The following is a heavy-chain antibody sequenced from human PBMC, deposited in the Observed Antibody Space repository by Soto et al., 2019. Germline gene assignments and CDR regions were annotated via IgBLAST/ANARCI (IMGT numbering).Heavy chain of an antibody. CDR1: GFTFSSYG. V-gene: IGHV3-33*01. CDR3: ARDRRMVERHYYYYYGMDV. J-gene: IGHJ6*02. D-gene: IGHD2-8*01. CDR2: IWYDGSNK. Sequence: GGSLRLSCAASGFTFSSYGMHWVRQAPGKGLEWVAVIWYDGSNKYYADSVKGRFTISRDNSKNTLYLQMNSLRAEDTAVYYCARDRRMVERHYYYYYGMDVWGQGTTVTVSS.